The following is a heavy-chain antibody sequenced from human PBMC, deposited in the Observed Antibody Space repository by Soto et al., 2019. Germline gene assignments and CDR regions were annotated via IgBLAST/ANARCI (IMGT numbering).Heavy chain of an antibody. CDR2: ISNTGST. Sequence: QVQLQESGPGLVKPSQTLSLTCTVSGGSISSADHYWAWIRQSPGKGLEWIGYISNTGSTDYNPSRQSRVTLSEDTSKHQFSLKVTSVAAADTALYYCAREYCVGDCFSTLGVITREAFHIWGQGTMVTVPS. CDR1: GGSISSADHY. J-gene: IGHJ3*02. D-gene: IGHD2-21*02. V-gene: IGHV4-30-4*01. CDR3: AREYCVGDCFSTLGVITREAFHI.